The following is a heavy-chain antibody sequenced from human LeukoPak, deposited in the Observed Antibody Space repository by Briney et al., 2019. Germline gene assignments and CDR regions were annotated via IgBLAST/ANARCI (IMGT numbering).Heavy chain of an antibody. Sequence: SETLSLTCSVSGGSISNYYWSWIRQPAGKGLEWIGRIYASGSTNHNPSLKSRVTMSVDTSKNQFSLKLSSVTAAGTAMYYCARGRPYSASYYDSDYWGQGTLVTVFS. V-gene: IGHV4-4*07. D-gene: IGHD1-26*01. CDR1: GGSISNYY. CDR2: IYASGST. J-gene: IGHJ4*02. CDR3: ARGRPYSASYYDSDY.